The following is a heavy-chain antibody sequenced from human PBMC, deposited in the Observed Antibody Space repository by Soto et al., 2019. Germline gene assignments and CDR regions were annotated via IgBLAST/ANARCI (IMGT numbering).Heavy chain of an antibody. CDR3: VRRVAGTYGDWFDP. J-gene: IGHJ5*02. Sequence: PSETLSLTCTVSGGSISDYYWNWIWQPPGKGLEWIGSIYYTGSTNYNPSLKSRVTISVDTSKNQFSLKLSSVTATDTAVYYCVRRVAGTYGDWFDPWGQGMLVTVSS. D-gene: IGHD6-19*01. CDR2: IYYTGST. V-gene: IGHV4-59*08. CDR1: GGSISDYY.